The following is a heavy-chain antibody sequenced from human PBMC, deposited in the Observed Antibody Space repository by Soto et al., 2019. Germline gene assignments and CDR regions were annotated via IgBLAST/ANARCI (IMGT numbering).Heavy chain of an antibody. J-gene: IGHJ4*02. CDR3: VRSGDNYNLLDY. V-gene: IGHV3-11*06. D-gene: IGHD1-1*01. CDR2: SSNSGSFT. Sequence: GGSLRLSCAAPGFTFGDHYMSWIRQAPGKGLEWIGYSSNSGSFTRYADSVKGRFSISRDNAKNSLYLQINSLRGDDTAIYYCVRSGDNYNLLDYWGQGTPVTVS. CDR1: GFTFGDHY.